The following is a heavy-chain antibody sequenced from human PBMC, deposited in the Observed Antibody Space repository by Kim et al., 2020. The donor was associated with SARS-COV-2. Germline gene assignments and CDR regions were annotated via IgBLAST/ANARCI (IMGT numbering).Heavy chain of an antibody. Sequence: FTISRDNAKTTLYLQMNSLRAEDTAVYYCAKTAGGGPGSGYYNGNYYFDYWGQGTLVTVSS. D-gene: IGHD3-3*01. V-gene: IGHV3-23*01. J-gene: IGHJ4*02. CDR3: AKTAGGGPGSGYYNGNYYFDY.